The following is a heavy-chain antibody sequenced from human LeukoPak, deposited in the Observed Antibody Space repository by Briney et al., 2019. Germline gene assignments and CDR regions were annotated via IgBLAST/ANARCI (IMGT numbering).Heavy chain of an antibody. CDR1: GGSISSSSYY. V-gene: IGHV4-39*01. CDR3: ARQSAAAGPLDY. J-gene: IGHJ4*02. D-gene: IGHD6-13*01. Sequence: PSETLSLTCTVSGGSISSSSYYWGWIRQPPGKGLEWIGTIYYSGSTYYNPSLKSRVTISVDTSKNQFSLKLNSVTAADTAVYYCARQSAAAGPLDYWGQGTLVTVSS. CDR2: IYYSGST.